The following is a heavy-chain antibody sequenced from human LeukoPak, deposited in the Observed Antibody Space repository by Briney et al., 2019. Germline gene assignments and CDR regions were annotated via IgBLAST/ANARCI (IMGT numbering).Heavy chain of an antibody. CDR2: FYYSGST. V-gene: IGHV4-39*01. D-gene: IGHD5-18*01. Sequence: PSETLSLTRTVSGGSISSSSYYWGWIRQPPGKGLEWIGSFYYSGSTYYNPSLKSRDTISVDTSKNQFSLKLSSVTATDTAVYYCARRRSGNSYVDYWGQGTLVTVSS. CDR1: GGSISSSSYY. CDR3: ARRRSGNSYVDY. J-gene: IGHJ4*02.